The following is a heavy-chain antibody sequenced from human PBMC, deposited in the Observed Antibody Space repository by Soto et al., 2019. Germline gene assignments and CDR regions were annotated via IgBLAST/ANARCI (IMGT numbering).Heavy chain of an antibody. V-gene: IGHV3-23*01. J-gene: IGHJ4*02. CDR2: IIGSGGNT. Sequence: PXGSLRLSCAASGLTFSSFAMSWVRQAPGKGLDWVSSIIGSGGNTYYIDSVKGRFTISRDNSKNMLYLQMNSLRAEDTAVFYCASNPTYFYDSSVYVWGQGTLVTVSS. CDR1: GLTFSSFA. CDR3: ASNPTYFYDSSVYV. D-gene: IGHD3-22*01.